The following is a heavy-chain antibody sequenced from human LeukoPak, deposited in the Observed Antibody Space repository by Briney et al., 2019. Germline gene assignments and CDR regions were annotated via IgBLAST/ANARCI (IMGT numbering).Heavy chain of an antibody. CDR2: INPSGGST. CDR1: GYTFTSYY. Sequence: ASVKVSCKASGYTFTSYYMHWVRQAPGQGLEWMGIINPSGGSTSYAQKFQGRVTMTRDTSTSTVYMELSSLRSEDTAVYYCAADSPYYYDSSGYSAFDPWGQGTLVTVSS. J-gene: IGHJ5*02. D-gene: IGHD3-22*01. V-gene: IGHV1-46*01. CDR3: AADSPYYYDSSGYSAFDP.